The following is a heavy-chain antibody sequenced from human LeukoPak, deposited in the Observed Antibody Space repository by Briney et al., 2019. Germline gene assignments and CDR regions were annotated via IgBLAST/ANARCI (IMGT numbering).Heavy chain of an antibody. J-gene: IGHJ6*03. V-gene: IGHV1-18*01. CDR1: GYTFTSYG. D-gene: IGHD2-15*01. CDR2: ISAYNGNT. Sequence: ASVKVSCKASGYTFTSYGISWVRQAPGQGLEWMGWISAYNGNTNYAQKPQGRVTMTTDTSTSTAYMELRSLRSDDTAVYYCAREPPFGDYCSGGSCYIHPYYYYYYYMDVWGKGTTVTVSS. CDR3: AREPPFGDYCSGGSCYIHPYYYYYYYMDV.